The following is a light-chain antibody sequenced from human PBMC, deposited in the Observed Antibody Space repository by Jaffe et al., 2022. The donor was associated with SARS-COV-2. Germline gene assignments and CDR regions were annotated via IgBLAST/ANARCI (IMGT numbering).Light chain of an antibody. V-gene: IGLV2-8*01. CDR3: SSYAGSNRYVV. CDR2: EVN. Sequence: QSALSQPPSATGSPGQSVTISCTGTNSDVGSYNYVTWYQQYPGKAPKLLVYEVNKRPSGAPDRFSGSKSGNTASLTVSGLQAEDEATYYCSSYAGSNRYVVFGGGTRLTVL. CDR1: NSDVGSYNY. J-gene: IGLJ2*01.